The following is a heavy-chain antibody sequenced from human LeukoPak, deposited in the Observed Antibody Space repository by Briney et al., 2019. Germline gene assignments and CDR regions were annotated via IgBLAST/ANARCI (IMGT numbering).Heavy chain of an antibody. CDR2: FYPANSDS. CDR1: GYNFPSYW. D-gene: IGHD1-26*01. V-gene: IGHV5-51*01. J-gene: IGHJ4*02. CDR3: VRSGSYQYYFDY. Sequence: GESLRISCKASGYNFPSYWIGWVRQMPGRGLEWVGIFYPANSDSGYSPPFQGRVAISADKSIDTAYLQWSSLEASDTAIYYCVRSGSYQYYFDYWGQGTLVTVSA.